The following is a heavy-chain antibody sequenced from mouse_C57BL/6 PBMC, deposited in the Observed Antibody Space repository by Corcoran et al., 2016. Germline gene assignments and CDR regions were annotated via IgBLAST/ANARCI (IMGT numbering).Heavy chain of an antibody. V-gene: IGHV1-75*01. CDR2: IFPGSGST. D-gene: IGHD2-1*01. CDR1: GYTFTGYW. CDR3: APNYDYAMDY. J-gene: IGHJ4*01. Sequence: QVQLQQSGAELMKPGASVKLSCKATGYTFTGYWIEWVKQRPGQGLEWIGWIFPGSGSTYYNEKFKGKATLTVDKSSSTAYMLLSSLTSEDSAVYFCAPNYDYAMDYWGQGTSVTVSS.